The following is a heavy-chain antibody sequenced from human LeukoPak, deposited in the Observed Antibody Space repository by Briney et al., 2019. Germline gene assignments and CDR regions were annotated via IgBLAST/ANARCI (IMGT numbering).Heavy chain of an antibody. CDR2: ISSNGGST. CDR1: GFTFSSYA. Sequence: GGSLRLSCAASGFTFSSYAMHWVRQAPAKGLEYVSAISSNGGSTYYANSVKGRFTISRDNSKNTLYLQMGSLRAEDMAVYYCARAGYYYYYYMDVWGKGTTVTVSS. CDR3: ARAGYYYYYYMDV. V-gene: IGHV3-64*01. J-gene: IGHJ6*03.